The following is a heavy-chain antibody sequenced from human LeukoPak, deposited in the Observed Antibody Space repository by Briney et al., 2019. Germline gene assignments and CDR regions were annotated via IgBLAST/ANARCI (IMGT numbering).Heavy chain of an antibody. CDR1: GFTFSSYG. D-gene: IGHD6-19*01. CDR3: ARDLPAVAGPHDAFDI. V-gene: IGHV3-33*08. Sequence: GRSLRLSCAASGFTFSSYGMHWVRQAPGKGLEWVAVIWYDGSNKYYADSVKGRFTIYRDNSKNTLYLQMNSLRAEDTAVYYCARDLPAVAGPHDAFDIWGQGTMVTVSS. J-gene: IGHJ3*02. CDR2: IWYDGSNK.